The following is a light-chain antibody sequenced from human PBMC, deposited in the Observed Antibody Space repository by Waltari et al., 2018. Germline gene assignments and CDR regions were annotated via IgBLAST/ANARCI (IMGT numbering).Light chain of an antibody. CDR3: SSYTTSSTFI. CDR2: DVS. V-gene: IGLV2-14*01. CDR1: NSDVGHYNY. J-gene: IGLJ2*01. Sequence: QSALTQPASVSGSPGQSITISCTGTNSDVGHYNYVSWYQQHPGKAPKLMIYDVSKRPSGISNRFSGSKSANTASLTISGLQAEDEADYYCSSYTTSSTFIFGGGTKLTVL.